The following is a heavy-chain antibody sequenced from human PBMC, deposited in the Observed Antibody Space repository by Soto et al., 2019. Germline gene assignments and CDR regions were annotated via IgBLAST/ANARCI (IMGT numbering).Heavy chain of an antibody. V-gene: IGHV3-33*01. CDR1: GFTFSSYG. CDR2: IWYDGSNK. D-gene: IGHD3-3*01. Sequence: GGSLRLSCAASGFTFSSYGMHWVRQAPGKGLEWVAVIWYDGSNKYYADSVKGRFTISRDNSKNTLYLQMNSLRAEDTAVYYCARESGPGSYYYGMDVWGQGTTVTVSS. J-gene: IGHJ6*02. CDR3: ARESGPGSYYYGMDV.